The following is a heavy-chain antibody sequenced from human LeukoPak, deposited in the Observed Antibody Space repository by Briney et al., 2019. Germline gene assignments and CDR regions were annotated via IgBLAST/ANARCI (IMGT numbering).Heavy chain of an antibody. Sequence: GGSLKLSCAASGFTFSGSALHWVRQASGKGLEWVGRIRSKPNSYATTYAASVKGRFTISRDDSKNTAYLQMNSLRTDDTAVYYCTTISSDWYFDLWGRGTLVTVSS. D-gene: IGHD1/OR15-1a*01. CDR2: IRSKPNSYAT. J-gene: IGHJ2*01. CDR1: GFTFSGSA. CDR3: TTISSDWYFDL. V-gene: IGHV3-73*01.